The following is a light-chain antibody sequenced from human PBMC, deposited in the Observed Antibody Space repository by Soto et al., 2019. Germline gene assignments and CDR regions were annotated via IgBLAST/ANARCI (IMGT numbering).Light chain of an antibody. CDR3: SSYTSSSTLYV. Sequence: LTQPGSVSGSPGQSITTSCTGTSSDVGGYNYVSWYQQHPGKAPKLMIYEVSNRPSGVSNRFSGSKSGNTASLTISGLQAEDEADYSCSSYTSSSTLYVFGTGTKVTVL. CDR1: SSDVGGYNY. V-gene: IGLV2-14*01. CDR2: EVS. J-gene: IGLJ1*01.